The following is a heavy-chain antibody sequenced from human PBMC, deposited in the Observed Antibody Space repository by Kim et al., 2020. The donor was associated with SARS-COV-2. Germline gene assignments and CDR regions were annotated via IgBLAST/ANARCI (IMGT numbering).Heavy chain of an antibody. J-gene: IGHJ4*02. D-gene: IGHD4-17*01. V-gene: IGHV3-74*01. Sequence: SAADSDAGRFPNSRCNAKNTLYLQMNSLRADDTAVYYCAQTTTVTQYFDYWGQGTLVTVSS. CDR3: AQTTTVTQYFDY.